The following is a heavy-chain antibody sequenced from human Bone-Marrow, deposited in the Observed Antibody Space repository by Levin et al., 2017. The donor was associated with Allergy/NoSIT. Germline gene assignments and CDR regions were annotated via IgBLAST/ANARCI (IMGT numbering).Heavy chain of an antibody. CDR2: IYPGDSDI. CDR3: ARVVDDTTGYYPNWFDL. J-gene: IGHJ5*02. V-gene: IGHV5-51*01. CDR1: GYRFTEYW. Sequence: GESLKISCKASGYRFTEYWIAWVRHLPGEGLEWMGIIYPGDSDIRYSPSFQGRVTLSVDKSTTTAHLQWSSLKAADTAIYYCARVVDDTTGYYPNWFDLWGQGTRVTVS. D-gene: IGHD3-22*01.